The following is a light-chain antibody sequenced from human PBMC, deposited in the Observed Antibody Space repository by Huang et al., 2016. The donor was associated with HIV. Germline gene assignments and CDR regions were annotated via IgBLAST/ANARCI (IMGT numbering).Light chain of an antibody. CDR1: QNVDNH. Sequence: EIVLTQSPATLSWYPGEGVTLSCRTNQNVDNHLAWYQQKPGQAPRLLIYDASTRVTGIPARFSGGGSGTYFTLTISNLQPDDFAVYFCQQRTDWPTFGGGSRLEVK. J-gene: IGKJ4*01. CDR2: DAS. V-gene: IGKV3-11*01. CDR3: QQRTDWPT.